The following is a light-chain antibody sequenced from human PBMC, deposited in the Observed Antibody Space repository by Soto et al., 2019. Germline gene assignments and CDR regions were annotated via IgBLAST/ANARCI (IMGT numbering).Light chain of an antibody. Sequence: EIVMTQSPATLSVSPGERATLSCRASQSVSSNLAWYQQKPGQAPRLLIYGASTRATGIPARFSGSGSGTEFTLTISSLQSEDCAVYCCQQYNNWPWTCGQGTKVEIK. J-gene: IGKJ1*01. CDR2: GAS. V-gene: IGKV3-15*01. CDR1: QSVSSN. CDR3: QQYNNWPWT.